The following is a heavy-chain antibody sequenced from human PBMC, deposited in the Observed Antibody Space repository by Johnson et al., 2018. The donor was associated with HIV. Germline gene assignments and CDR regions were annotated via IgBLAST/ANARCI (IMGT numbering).Heavy chain of an antibody. D-gene: IGHD1-7*01. CDR3: AGARDVNYGDI. CDR1: GFTFDDYA. V-gene: IGHV3-13*01. CDR2: IGTAGDT. Sequence: VQLVESGGGLVKPGGSLRLSCAASGFTFDDYAMHWVRQPPGKGLEWVSAIGTAGDTYYPDSVKGRFTISRDNSKNTLYLQMNSLRAEDTAVYYCAGARDVNYGDIWGQGTMVTVSS. J-gene: IGHJ3*02.